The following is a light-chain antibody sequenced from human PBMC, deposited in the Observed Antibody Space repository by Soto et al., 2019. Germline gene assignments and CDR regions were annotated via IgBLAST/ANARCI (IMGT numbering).Light chain of an antibody. Sequence: DIVMTQSPDSLAVPLGERATINCKSSQSVLYNSDNKNYLAWYQQKAGQPPKLLIYWASTRDSRVPDRFSGSGSGADFTLTINNLQAEDVAVYYCQQYYTTLSFGGGTKVEIK. CDR3: QQYYTTLS. CDR2: WAS. V-gene: IGKV4-1*01. CDR1: QSVLYNSDNKNY. J-gene: IGKJ4*01.